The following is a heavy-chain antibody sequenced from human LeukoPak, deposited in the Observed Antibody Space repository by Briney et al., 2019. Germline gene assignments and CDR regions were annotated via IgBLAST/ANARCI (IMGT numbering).Heavy chain of an antibody. V-gene: IGHV3-48*02. CDR3: ARDNSGWYVEAFDI. CDR2: IGSGSAPI. D-gene: IGHD6-19*01. CDR1: GFTFSRYN. J-gene: IGHJ3*02. Sequence: GGSLRLSCEVSGFTFSRYNMNWVRQAPGKGLEWVSYIGSGSAPIYYADSVKGRFTISRDNAKNSLYLQMNSLRDEDTAVYYCARDNSGWYVEAFDIWGQGTMVTVSS.